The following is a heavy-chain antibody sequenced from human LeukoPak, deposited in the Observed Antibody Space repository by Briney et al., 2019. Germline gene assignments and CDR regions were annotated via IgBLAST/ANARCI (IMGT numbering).Heavy chain of an antibody. CDR1: GFTFSSYA. Sequence: GGSLRLSCAASGFTFSSYAMHWVRQAPGKGLEWVAVISYDGSNKYYADSVKGRFTISRGNSKNTLYPQMNSLRAEDTAVYYCARGVLRYFDWPDYWGQGTLVTVSS. D-gene: IGHD3-9*01. CDR3: ARGVLRYFDWPDY. CDR2: ISYDGSNK. J-gene: IGHJ4*02. V-gene: IGHV3-30*04.